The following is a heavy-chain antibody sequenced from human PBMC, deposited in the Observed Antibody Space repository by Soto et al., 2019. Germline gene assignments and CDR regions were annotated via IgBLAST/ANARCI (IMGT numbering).Heavy chain of an antibody. CDR3: ARGYRQSVSSSSWLFDY. J-gene: IGHJ4*02. D-gene: IGHD6-13*01. CDR1: VGSINSGGYY. CDR2: IFYSGST. Sequence: QVQLQESGPGMVKPSQTLSLICTVSVGSINSGGYYWNWIRQHPGKGLEWIGYIFYSGSTYYNPFLRSRVTISADTSENQFSLNLSSVTAADTAVYFCARGYRQSVSSSSWLFDYWGQGTLVNVSS. V-gene: IGHV4-31*03.